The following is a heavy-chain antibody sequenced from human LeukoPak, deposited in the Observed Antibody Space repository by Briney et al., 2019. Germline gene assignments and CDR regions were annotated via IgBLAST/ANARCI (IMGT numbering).Heavy chain of an antibody. V-gene: IGHV3-23*01. D-gene: IGHD2-21*01. J-gene: IGHJ2*01. CDR2: ISYTGGST. Sequence: GGSLRLSCAASGFTFSNYAMIWVRQAPGKGLEWVSGISYTGGSTYFADSVKGRFTISRDNSKNTLYLLMNSLRAEDTAVYYCAKVFTECGDCAKGYFDFRGRGTLVTVSS. CDR1: GFTFSNYA. CDR3: AKVFTECGDCAKGYFDF.